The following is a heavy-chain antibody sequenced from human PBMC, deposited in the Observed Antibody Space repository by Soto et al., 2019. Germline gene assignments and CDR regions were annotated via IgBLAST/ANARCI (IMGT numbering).Heavy chain of an antibody. CDR1: GGSSNRYG. CDR3: ARETPNYGSGSYRQTGMDV. D-gene: IGHD3-10*01. J-gene: IGHJ6*02. Sequence: GGSSNRYGISWVRQAPGQGLEWMGWISAHNGDTTSAQNVQGRVTLTTDTSMSTAYMELRSLTSDDTAVYYCARETPNYGSGSYRQTGMDVWGQGTTVTVSS. CDR2: ISAHNGDT. V-gene: IGHV1-18*04.